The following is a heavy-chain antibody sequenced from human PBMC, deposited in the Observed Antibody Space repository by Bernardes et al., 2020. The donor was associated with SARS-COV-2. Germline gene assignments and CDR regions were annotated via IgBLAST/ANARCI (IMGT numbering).Heavy chain of an antibody. D-gene: IGHD2-2*01. J-gene: IGHJ3*02. V-gene: IGHV3-9*01. CDR3: ARDIVPYHADIDHRTSLDI. Sequence: GGSLRLSCAVSGFSFDIHDIHWVRQAPGKGLEWVSRISWNGRRVAYADSVKGRFAISRDNAKGALYMQMNNLRREDTAQYYCARDIVPYHADIDHRTSLDIWGQGTMVTVSS. CDR1: GFSFDIHD. CDR2: ISWNGRRV.